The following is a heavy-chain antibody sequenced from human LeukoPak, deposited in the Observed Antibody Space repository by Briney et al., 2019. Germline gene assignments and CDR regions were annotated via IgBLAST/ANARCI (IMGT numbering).Heavy chain of an antibody. D-gene: IGHD3-22*01. Sequence: SETLSLTCTVSGGSISSSSSYWGWIRQPPGKGLEWIGSIYYSGSTYYNPSLKSRVTISVDTSKNQFSLKLSSVTAADTAVYYCARWTLRGNYYDSSGSDYWGQGTLVTVSS. CDR1: GGSISSSSSY. J-gene: IGHJ4*02. CDR3: ARWTLRGNYYDSSGSDY. V-gene: IGHV4-39*07. CDR2: IYYSGST.